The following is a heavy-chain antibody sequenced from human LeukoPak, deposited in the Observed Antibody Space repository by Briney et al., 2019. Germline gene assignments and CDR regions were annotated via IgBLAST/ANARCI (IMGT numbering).Heavy chain of an antibody. CDR2: IYYSGST. CDR1: GGSISSYY. Sequence: SETLSLTCTVSGGSISSYYWSWIRQPPGKGLEWIGYIYYSGSTNYNPSLKSRATISVDTSKNQFSLKLSSVTAADTAVYYCARHCSGGSCYGAEYFQHWGQGTLVTVSS. V-gene: IGHV4-59*08. CDR3: ARHCSGGSCYGAEYFQH. D-gene: IGHD2-15*01. J-gene: IGHJ1*01.